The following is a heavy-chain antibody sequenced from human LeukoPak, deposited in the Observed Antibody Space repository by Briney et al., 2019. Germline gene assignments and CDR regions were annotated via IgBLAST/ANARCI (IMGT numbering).Heavy chain of an antibody. CDR2: ISAYNGNT. V-gene: IGHV1-18*01. CDR1: GYTFTSYG. Sequence: ASVKVSCKASGYTFTSYGISWVRQAPGQGLEWMGWISAYNGNTNYAQKLQGRVTMTTDTSTSTAYMELRSLRSDDTAVYYCARDGVCGCSYGLPFDYWGQGTLVTVSS. CDR3: ARDGVCGCSYGLPFDY. J-gene: IGHJ4*02. D-gene: IGHD5-18*01.